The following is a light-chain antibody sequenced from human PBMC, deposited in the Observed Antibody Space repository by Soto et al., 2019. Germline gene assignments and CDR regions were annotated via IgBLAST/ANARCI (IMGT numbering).Light chain of an antibody. J-gene: IGKJ1*01. Sequence: DLQMPPSLSTVSGSVGDRFNTTGLSIPTMSLWLAWYQQKPGKAPKVLIYKASNLQSGVSSRFSGSGSGTEFTLTISSLQPDDFATYYCQDYNSWTLGQGTKVDIK. CDR3: QDYNSWT. V-gene: IGKV1-5*03. CDR2: KAS. CDR1: PTMSLW.